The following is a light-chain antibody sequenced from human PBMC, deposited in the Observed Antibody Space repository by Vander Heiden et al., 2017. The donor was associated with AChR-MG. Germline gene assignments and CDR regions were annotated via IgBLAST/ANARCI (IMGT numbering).Light chain of an antibody. V-gene: IGKV3-15*01. J-gene: IGKJ5*01. CDR2: GAS. CDR3: QQYDNWPPVT. CDR1: QSVSSN. Sequence: EIVMTQSPATLSVSPGERATLSCRDSQSVSSNLAWYQQKPGQAPRLLFYGASARATGTPARFSGSGSGTEFSLTISSLQSEDFAVYYCQQYDNWPPVTFGQGTRLEIK.